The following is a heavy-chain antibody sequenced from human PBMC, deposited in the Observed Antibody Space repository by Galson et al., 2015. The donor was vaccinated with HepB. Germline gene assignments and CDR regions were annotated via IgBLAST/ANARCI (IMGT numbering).Heavy chain of an antibody. V-gene: IGHV1-46*01. J-gene: IGHJ3*02. Sequence: SVKVSCKASGYTFTSYYMHWVRQAPGQGLEWMGIINPSGGSTSYAQKFQGRVTMTRDTSTSTVYMELSSLRSEDTAVYYCASYVVVVGAFDIWGQGTMVTVSS. CDR2: INPSGGST. CDR3: ASYVVVVGAFDI. CDR1: GYTFTSYY. D-gene: IGHD2-15*01.